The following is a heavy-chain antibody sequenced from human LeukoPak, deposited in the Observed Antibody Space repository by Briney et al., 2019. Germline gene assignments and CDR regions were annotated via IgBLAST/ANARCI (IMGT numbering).Heavy chain of an antibody. V-gene: IGHV3-23*01. CDR1: GGSISSSN. Sequence: ETLSLTCAVSGGSISSSNWWSWVRQLPGKGLEWVSVISGSGGNTYYADFVKGRFTISRDNSKSTLYLQMNSLRAEDTAVYYCAKLGSSGSHSPFDYWGQGTLVTVSS. CDR2: ISGSGGNT. D-gene: IGHD3-22*01. CDR3: AKLGSSGSHSPFDY. J-gene: IGHJ4*02.